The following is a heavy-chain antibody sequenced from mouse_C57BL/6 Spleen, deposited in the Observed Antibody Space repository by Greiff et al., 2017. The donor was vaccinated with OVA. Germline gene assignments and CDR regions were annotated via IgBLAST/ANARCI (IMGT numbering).Heavy chain of an antibody. J-gene: IGHJ2*01. V-gene: IGHV1-61*01. CDR1: GYTFTSYW. CDR3: ARLTTVVATRD. D-gene: IGHD1-1*01. Sequence: QVQLQQPGAELVRPGSSVKLSCKASGYTFTSYWMDWVKQRPGQGLEWIGNIYPSDSETHYNQKFKDKATLTVDKSSSTAYMQLSSLTSEDSAVYYCARLTTVVATRDRGHATTLTVSS. CDR2: IYPSDSET.